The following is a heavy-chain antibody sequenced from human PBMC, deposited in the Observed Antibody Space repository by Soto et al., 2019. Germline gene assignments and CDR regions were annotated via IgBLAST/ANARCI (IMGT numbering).Heavy chain of an antibody. CDR2: IYWNDDK. V-gene: IGHV2-5*01. CDR3: AHRREQQLVPGRNWCDP. Sequence: SGPTLVNTTQTLTLTCTVSGFSLSTSGVGVGWIRQPPGKALEWLALIYWNDDKRYSPSLKSRLTITKDTSKNQVVLTMTNMDPVDTATYYGAHRREQQLVPGRNWCDPWGQGTLVTVSS. CDR1: GFSLSTSGVG. J-gene: IGHJ5*02. D-gene: IGHD6-13*01.